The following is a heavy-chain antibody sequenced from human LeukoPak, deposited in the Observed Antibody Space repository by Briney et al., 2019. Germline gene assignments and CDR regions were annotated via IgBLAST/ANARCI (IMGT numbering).Heavy chain of an antibody. CDR3: ARDSYGADY. Sequence: GRSLRLSCAASGFTFSNYAMHWVRQAPDKGLEWVAVISYDGRNKYYADSVKGRFTISRDNSKNTLYVQMNTLRTDDTAVYYRARDSYGADYWGQGTLVTVSS. J-gene: IGHJ4*02. V-gene: IGHV3-30*04. D-gene: IGHD4-17*01. CDR2: ISYDGRNK. CDR1: GFTFSNYA.